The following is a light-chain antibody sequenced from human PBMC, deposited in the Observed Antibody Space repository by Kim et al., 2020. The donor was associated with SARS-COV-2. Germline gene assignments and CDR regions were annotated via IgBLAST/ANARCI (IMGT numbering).Light chain of an antibody. Sequence: IILTQSPATLSVSPGERATLSCRASQDIKTNLAWYQQKPGRTPRLLIYGATTRAAGTPGRFSGSRSGTEFTLTISGLQSEDCALYYCQQYDHFWTFGQGTKVDIK. CDR3: QQYDHFWT. CDR1: QDIKTN. J-gene: IGKJ1*01. CDR2: GAT. V-gene: IGKV3-15*01.